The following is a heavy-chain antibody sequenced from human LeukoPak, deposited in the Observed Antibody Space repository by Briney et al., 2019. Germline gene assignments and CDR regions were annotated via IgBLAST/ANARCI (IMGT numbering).Heavy chain of an antibody. J-gene: IGHJ4*02. CDR2: INPNSGGT. V-gene: IGHV1-2*02. CDR3: ARDPPSRITGTNRGDY. CDR1: GYTFTGYY. Sequence: ASVKVSCKSSGYTFTGYYMHWVRQAPGQGLVWMGWINPNSGGTNYAQKFQGRVTMTRDTPISTAYMELSRLRSDDTAVYYCARDPPSRITGTNRGDYWGQGTLVTVSS. D-gene: IGHD1-7*01.